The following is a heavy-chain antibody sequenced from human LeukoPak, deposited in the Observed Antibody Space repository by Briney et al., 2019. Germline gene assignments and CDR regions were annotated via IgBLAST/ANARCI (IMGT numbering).Heavy chain of an antibody. CDR2: ISAYNGNT. CDR1: GYTFTSYG. V-gene: IGHV1-18*01. J-gene: IGHJ4*02. CDR3: ARDQGDGYNGEFDY. D-gene: IGHD5-12*01. Sequence: ASVKVSCKAPGYTFTSYGISWVRQAPGQGLEWMGWISAYNGNTNYAQKLQGRVTMTTDTSTSTAYMELRSLRSDDTAVYYCARDQGDGYNGEFDYWGQGTLVTVSS.